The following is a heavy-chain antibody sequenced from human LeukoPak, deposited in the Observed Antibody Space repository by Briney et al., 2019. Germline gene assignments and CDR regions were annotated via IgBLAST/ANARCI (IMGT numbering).Heavy chain of an antibody. D-gene: IGHD3-10*01. CDR3: ARKWFGDPFDY. J-gene: IGHJ4*02. V-gene: IGHV3-7*01. CDR2: IKQDGSEK. Sequence: GGSLRLSCAASGFTFSSYWMSWVRQAPGKGLEWVANIKQDGSEKYYVDSVKGRFTISRDNAKNPLYLQMNSLRAEDTAVYYCARKWFGDPFDYWGQGTLVTVSS. CDR1: GFTFSSYW.